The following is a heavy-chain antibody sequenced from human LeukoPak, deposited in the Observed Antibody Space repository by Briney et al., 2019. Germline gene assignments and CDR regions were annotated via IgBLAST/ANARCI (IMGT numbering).Heavy chain of an antibody. CDR2: VNPNSGNT. V-gene: IGHV1-8*01. CDR3: ARTYARPGYYYYGMDV. J-gene: IGHJ6*02. D-gene: IGHD1-14*01. Sequence: ASVKVSCKASGYTFTSYDINWVRQATGQGLEWMGWVNPNSGNTGYAQKFQGRVTMTRNTFISTAYMELSSLRSEDTAVYYCARTYARPGYYYYGMDVWGQGTSVTVSS. CDR1: GYTFTSYD.